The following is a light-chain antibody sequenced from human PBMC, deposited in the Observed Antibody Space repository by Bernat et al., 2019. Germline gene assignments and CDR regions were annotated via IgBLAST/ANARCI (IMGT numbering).Light chain of an antibody. CDR1: SGHSGYT. Sequence: QPVLTQSSSASASLGSSVKLTCTLSSGHSGYTIAWHQQQPGKAHRYLMKLEGSGSYNKGSGVPDRFSGSSSGADRYLTITNLQSEDEVDYYCETWDSNTRVFGGGTKLTVL. V-gene: IGLV4-60*03. J-gene: IGLJ3*02. CDR2: LEGSGSY. CDR3: ETWDSNTRV.